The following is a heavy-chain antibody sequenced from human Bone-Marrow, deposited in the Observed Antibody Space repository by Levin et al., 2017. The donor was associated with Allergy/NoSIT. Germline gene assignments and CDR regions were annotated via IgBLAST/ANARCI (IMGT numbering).Heavy chain of an antibody. Sequence: SVKVSCKASIGTFSYYSINWVRQAPGQGLEWIGRIIPILGISSHAQNFQGRLAFSADRSANTVFMELSSLRFEDTAVDYCTTLRFANGSVAPFDYWGQGSLVTVSS. CDR3: TTLRFANGSVAPFDY. CDR1: IGTFSYYS. J-gene: IGHJ4*02. D-gene: IGHD4-23*01. V-gene: IGHV1-69*02. CDR2: IIPILGIS.